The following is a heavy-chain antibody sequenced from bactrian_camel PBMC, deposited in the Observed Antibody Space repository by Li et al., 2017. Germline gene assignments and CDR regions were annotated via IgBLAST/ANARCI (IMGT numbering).Heavy chain of an antibody. CDR2: IDSSGIT. V-gene: IGHV3S53*01. J-gene: IGHJ6*01. Sequence: HVQLVESGGGSVQAGGSLRLSCAASGRTYSKWCMGWFRQVPGKEREGLATIDSSGITAYADSVKGRFTISKDNVKNTVYLQMNSLKPEDTAMYYCAARGPYCHTKLSVRDFTYWGQGTQVTV. CDR3: AARGPYCHTKLSVRDFTY. CDR1: GRTYSKWC. D-gene: IGHD2*01.